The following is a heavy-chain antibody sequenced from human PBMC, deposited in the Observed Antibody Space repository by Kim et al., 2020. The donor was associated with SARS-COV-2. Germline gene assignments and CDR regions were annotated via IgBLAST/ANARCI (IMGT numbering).Heavy chain of an antibody. CDR3: ATAPLYSSSSDYFDY. J-gene: IGHJ4*02. V-gene: IGHV1-24*01. Sequence: PKFQGRVTMTEDTSTDTAYMELSSLRSEDTAVYYCATAPLYSSSSDYFDYWGQGTLVTVSS. D-gene: IGHD6-6*01.